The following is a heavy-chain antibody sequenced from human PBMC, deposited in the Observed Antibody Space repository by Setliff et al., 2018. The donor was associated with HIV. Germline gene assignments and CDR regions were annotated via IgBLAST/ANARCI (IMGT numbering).Heavy chain of an antibody. CDR3: ARGRSLVRGSGSPEYYYYYYMDV. J-gene: IGHJ6*03. CDR2: MNPNSGDT. CDR1: GYTLTSYE. D-gene: IGHD3-10*01. Sequence: ASVKVSCKASGYTLTSYEINWVRQATGQGLEWMGWMNPNSGDTGYAQKFQGRVTMTRNTSISTAFMELSSLRSEDTAVYYCARGRSLVRGSGSPEYYYYYYMDVWGKGTTVTVSS. V-gene: IGHV1-8*02.